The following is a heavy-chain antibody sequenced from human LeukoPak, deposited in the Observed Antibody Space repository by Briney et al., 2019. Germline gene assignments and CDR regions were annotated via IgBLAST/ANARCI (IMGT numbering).Heavy chain of an antibody. CDR1: GGSISRGGYS. D-gene: IGHD2-2*02. CDR3: ARGTYTMTTDAFDI. CDR2: MFYTGST. J-gene: IGHJ3*02. V-gene: IGHV4-30-4*07. Sequence: SQTLSLTCGVTGGSISRGGYSWSWIPQPPGKGLEWIGYMFYTGSTYYNPSLKSRVTISVDTSKNQFSLKLSSVTAADTAVYYCARGTYTMTTDAFDIWGQGTMVTVSS.